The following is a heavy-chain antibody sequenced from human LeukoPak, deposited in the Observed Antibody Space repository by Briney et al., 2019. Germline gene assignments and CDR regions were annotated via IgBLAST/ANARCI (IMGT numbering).Heavy chain of an antibody. D-gene: IGHD3-22*01. V-gene: IGHV1-69*13. CDR1: GGTFSSYA. Sequence: SVKVSCKASGGTFSSYAISWVRQAPGQGLGWMGGIIPIFGTANYAQKFQGRVTITADESTSTAYMELSSLRSEDTAVYYCARSGDGVDYYDSSGYYDYWGQGTLVTVSS. CDR2: IIPIFGTA. J-gene: IGHJ4*02. CDR3: ARSGDGVDYYDSSGYYDY.